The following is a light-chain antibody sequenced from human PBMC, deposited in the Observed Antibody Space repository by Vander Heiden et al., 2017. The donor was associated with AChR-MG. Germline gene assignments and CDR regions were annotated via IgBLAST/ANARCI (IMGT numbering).Light chain of an antibody. V-gene: IGLV3-21*02. CDR2: DDS. CDR1: NIRSKS. Sequence: SYVLTQPPPVQVAPGQTARITCGGNNIRSKSVHWYQQKPGQAPVLVVYDDSDRPSGIPERIAGSNSGNMATLTITRGEAGDEADYYCQVWDTSSDQPVFGGGTKLTVL. J-gene: IGLJ2*01. CDR3: QVWDTSSDQPV.